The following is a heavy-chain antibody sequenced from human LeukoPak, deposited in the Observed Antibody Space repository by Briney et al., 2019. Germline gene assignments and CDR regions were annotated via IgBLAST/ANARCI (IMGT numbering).Heavy chain of an antibody. D-gene: IGHD2-8*01. CDR3: ARAPIELQRIDY. J-gene: IGHJ4*02. Sequence: SETLSLTCAVSGGSISSSNWWSWVLQPPGKGLEWIGEIYHSGSTNYNPSLKSRVTISVDKSKNQFSLKLSSVTAADTAVYYCARAPIELQRIDYWGQGTLVTVSS. CDR2: IYHSGST. CDR1: GGSISSSNW. V-gene: IGHV4-4*02.